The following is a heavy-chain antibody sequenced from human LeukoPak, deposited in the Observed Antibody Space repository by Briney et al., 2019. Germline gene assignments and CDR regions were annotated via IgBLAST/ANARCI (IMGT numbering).Heavy chain of an antibody. J-gene: IGHJ5*02. D-gene: IGHD3-10*01. CDR3: ASVITSRGWFDP. Sequence: PSETLSLTCTVSGGSISSYYWSWIRQPPGKGLEWIGYIYYSGSTNYNPSLESRVTISVDTSKNQFSLKLSSVTAADTAVYYCASVITSRGWFDPWGQGTLVTVSS. CDR2: IYYSGST. V-gene: IGHV4-59*01. CDR1: GGSISSYY.